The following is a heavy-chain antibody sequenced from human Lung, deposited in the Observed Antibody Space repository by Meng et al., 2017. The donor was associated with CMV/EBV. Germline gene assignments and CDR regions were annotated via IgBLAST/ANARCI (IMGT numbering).Heavy chain of an antibody. V-gene: IGHV3-30*02. CDR3: GRDYVNSIDH. D-gene: IGHD2/OR15-2a*01. CDR2: IGHDGNNE. Sequence: VALGVCGGSVCQPGGSLRPSCATSGFTFGNYAMHWVRQAPGKGLEWLAFIGHDGNNEQYADSMKGRFTISRDNFNTVYLQMRSLRDEDTALYYCGRDYVNSIDHWGQGTLVTVSS. CDR1: GFTFGNYA. J-gene: IGHJ4*02.